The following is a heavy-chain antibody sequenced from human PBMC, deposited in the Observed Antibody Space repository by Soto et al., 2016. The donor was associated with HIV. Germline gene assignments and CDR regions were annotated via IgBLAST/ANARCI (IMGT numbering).Heavy chain of an antibody. J-gene: IGHJ2*01. V-gene: IGHV3-23*01. CDR3: AKGASGSYYHYWYFDL. Sequence: EVQQLESGGGLVQPGGSLRLSCAASGFTFSSYAMSWVRQAPGKGLEWVSAISGSGGSTYYADSVKGRFTISRDNSKNTLYLQMNSLRAEDTAVYYCAKGASGSYYHYWYFDLWGRGTLVTVSS. CDR2: ISGSGGST. CDR1: GFTFSSYA. D-gene: IGHD1-26*01.